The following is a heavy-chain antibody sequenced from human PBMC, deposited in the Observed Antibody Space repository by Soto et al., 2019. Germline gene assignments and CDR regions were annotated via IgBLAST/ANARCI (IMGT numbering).Heavy chain of an antibody. CDR1: GGSISSYY. J-gene: IGHJ4*02. CDR3: AREGRYRHSSGIGDD. V-gene: IGHV4-59*01. CDR2: IYYSGST. D-gene: IGHD3-16*02. Sequence: PSEPLSLTCTVSGGSISSYYWSWIRQPPGKGLEWIGYIYYSGSTNYNPSLKSRVTISVDTSKNQFSLKLSSVTAADTAVYYCAREGRYRHSSGIGDDWGEGTRVIVS.